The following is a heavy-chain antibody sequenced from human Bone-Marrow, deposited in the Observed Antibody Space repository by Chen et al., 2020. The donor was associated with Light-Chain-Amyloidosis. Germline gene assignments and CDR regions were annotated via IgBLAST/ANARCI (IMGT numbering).Heavy chain of an antibody. CDR2: IYPDDSPS. Sequence: EGEREKGGEEGKKKGEELKISCKGSGYTFPNYWIGWVRQMPGKGLEWMGVIYPDDSPSLSPPSFSLPFPLSSSPSLPPSSLPSLLLPSSPPPLFSSALLLSGYNFDYWGQGTLVTVSS. CDR1: GYTFPNYW. D-gene: IGHD5-12*01. V-gene: IGHV5-51*03. CDR3: ALLLSGYNFDY. J-gene: IGHJ4*02.